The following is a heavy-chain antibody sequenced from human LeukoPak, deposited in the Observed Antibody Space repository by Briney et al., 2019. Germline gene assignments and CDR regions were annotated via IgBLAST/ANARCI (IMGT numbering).Heavy chain of an antibody. CDR3: AKDLYQQQLVPKPEYFQH. CDR2: ISYDGSNK. J-gene: IGHJ1*01. CDR1: GFTFSSYG. V-gene: IGHV3-30*18. Sequence: GGSLRLSCAASGFTFSSYGMHWVRQAPGKGLEWVAVISYDGSNKYYADSVKGRFTISRDNSKNTLYLQMNSLRAEDTAVYYCAKDLYQQQLVPKPEYFQHWGQGTLVTVSS. D-gene: IGHD6-13*01.